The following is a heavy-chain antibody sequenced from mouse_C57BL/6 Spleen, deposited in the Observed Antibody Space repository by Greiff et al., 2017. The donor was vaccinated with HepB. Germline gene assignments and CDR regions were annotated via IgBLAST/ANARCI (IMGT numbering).Heavy chain of an antibody. V-gene: IGHV1-42*01. CDR2: INPSTGGT. D-gene: IGHD1-1*01. Sequence: EVQLQQSGPELVKPGASVKISCKASGYSFTGYYMNWVKQSPEKSLEWIGEINPSTGGTTYNQKFKAKATLTVDNSSSTAYMQLKSLTSEDSAVYDCAREGLYDGPVHWDVDVWGTGTTVTVAS. CDR3: AREGLYDGPVHWDVDV. CDR1: GYSFTGYY. J-gene: IGHJ1*03.